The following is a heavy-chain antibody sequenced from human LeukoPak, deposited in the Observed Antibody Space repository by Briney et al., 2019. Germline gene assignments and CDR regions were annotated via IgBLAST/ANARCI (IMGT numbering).Heavy chain of an antibody. CDR2: INHSGST. CDR3: ARALSSGWYNDAFDI. J-gene: IGHJ3*02. CDR1: GGSFSGYY. Sequence: AETLSLTCAVYGGSFSGYYWSWIRQPPGKGLEWVGEINHSGSTNYNPSLKSRVTISVDTSKNQFSLKLRSVTAADTAVYYCARALSSGWYNDAFDIWGQGTMVIVSS. D-gene: IGHD6-19*01. V-gene: IGHV4-34*01.